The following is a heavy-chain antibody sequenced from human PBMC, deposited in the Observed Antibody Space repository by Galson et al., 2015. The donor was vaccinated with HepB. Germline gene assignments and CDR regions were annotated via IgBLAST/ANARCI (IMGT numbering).Heavy chain of an antibody. V-gene: IGHV3-7*01. CDR1: GFNSSIFW. CDR3: ARSSGGYFDS. D-gene: IGHD1-26*01. J-gene: IGHJ4*02. Sequence: SLRLSCAGSGFNSSIFWMSWVRQAPGKGLEWVANIKQDGREKYYVGPGKGRFTISRDNAGNSLYLQMNSLRGEDTALYYCARSSGGYFDSWGQGILVTVSS. CDR2: IKQDGREK.